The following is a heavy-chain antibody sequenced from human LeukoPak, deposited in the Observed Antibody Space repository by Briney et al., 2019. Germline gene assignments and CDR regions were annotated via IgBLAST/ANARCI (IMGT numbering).Heavy chain of an antibody. CDR3: AADLDTAMVIAY. V-gene: IGHV1-58*02. CDR2: IVVGSGNT. J-gene: IGHJ4*02. D-gene: IGHD5-18*01. Sequence: ASVKVSCKASGFTSTSSAMQWVRQARGQRLEWIGWIVVGSGNTNYAQKFQERVTITRDMSTSTAYMELSSLRSEDTAVYYCAADLDTAMVIAYWGQGTLVTVSS. CDR1: GFTSTSSA.